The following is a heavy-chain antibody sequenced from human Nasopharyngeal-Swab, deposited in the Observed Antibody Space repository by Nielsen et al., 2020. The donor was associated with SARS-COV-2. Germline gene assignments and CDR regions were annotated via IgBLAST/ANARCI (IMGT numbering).Heavy chain of an antibody. CDR3: ARDYTRFDY. J-gene: IGHJ4*02. D-gene: IGHD3-16*01. V-gene: IGHV3-7*05. Sequence: GESLKISCAASGFTFSSYWMGWVRQAPGKGLEWVAYIKEDGSEKYFVDSVKGRFTISRDNAKNSLYLQMNSLRAEDTAVYYCARDYTRFDYWGQGTLVTVSS. CDR2: IKEDGSEK. CDR1: GFTFSSYW.